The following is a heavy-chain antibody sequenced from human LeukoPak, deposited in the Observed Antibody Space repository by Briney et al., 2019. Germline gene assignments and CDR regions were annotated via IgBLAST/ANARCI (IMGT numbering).Heavy chain of an antibody. J-gene: IGHJ4*02. Sequence: GGSLRLSCAASGFTFSCYAMSWVRQAPGKGLEWVSAISGSGGSTYYADSVKGRFTISRDNSKNTLYLQMNSLRAEDTAVYYCAKGVKIFGVVITLDYWGQGTLVTVSS. D-gene: IGHD3-3*01. CDR1: GFTFSCYA. CDR3: AKGVKIFGVVITLDY. V-gene: IGHV3-23*01. CDR2: ISGSGGST.